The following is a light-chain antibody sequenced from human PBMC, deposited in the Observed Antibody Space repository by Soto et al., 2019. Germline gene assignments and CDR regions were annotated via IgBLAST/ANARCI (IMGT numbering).Light chain of an antibody. CDR3: QQYESLPLT. CDR2: DAS. J-gene: IGKJ5*01. CDR1: QDINKN. V-gene: IGKV1-33*01. Sequence: DIQMSQSPSSRSASVGERVAIGWQAGQDINKNLIWYQQKPGKAPKLLIYDASDLETGVPSRFSGSGSGTGFTSTISSLQPEDFATYYCQQYESLPLTFGQGTRLEIK.